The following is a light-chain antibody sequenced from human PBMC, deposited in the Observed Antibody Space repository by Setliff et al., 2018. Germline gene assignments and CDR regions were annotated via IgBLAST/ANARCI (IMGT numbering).Light chain of an antibody. CDR1: SSDIGGYNY. Sequence: QSVLAQPASVSGSPGQSITISCTGPSSDIGGYNYVSWYQQYPGKAPQLIIYGVSKRPSGVSDRFSGSKSGNTASLTVSGLQAEDEADYYCSSYEGSNNYVFGTGTKVTVL. CDR3: SSYEGSNNYV. J-gene: IGLJ1*01. V-gene: IGLV2-14*03. CDR2: GVS.